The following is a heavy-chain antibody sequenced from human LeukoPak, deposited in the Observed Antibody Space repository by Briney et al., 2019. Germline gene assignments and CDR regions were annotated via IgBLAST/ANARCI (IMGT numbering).Heavy chain of an antibody. CDR2: ISGSGGST. CDR1: GFTFSSYA. D-gene: IGHD6-13*01. J-gene: IGHJ5*02. Sequence: GGSLRLSCAASGFTFSSYAMHWVRQAPGKGLEWVSAISGSGGSTYYADSAKGRFTISRDNAKNSLYLQMNSLRAEDTAVYYCARDLRYSSSWFDPWGQGTLVTVSS. V-gene: IGHV3-23*01. CDR3: ARDLRYSSSWFDP.